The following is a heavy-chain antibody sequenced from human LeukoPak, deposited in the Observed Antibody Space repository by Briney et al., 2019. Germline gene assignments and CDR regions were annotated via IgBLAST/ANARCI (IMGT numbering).Heavy chain of an antibody. J-gene: IGHJ6*03. Sequence: GESLKISCKGSGYSFTSYWIGWVRQMPGKGLEWMGIIYPGDSGTRYSPSFQGQVTISADKSISTAYLQWSSLKASDTAMYYCARSPGTSGSYYDGYYYYYMDVWGKGTTVTVSS. D-gene: IGHD1-26*01. V-gene: IGHV5-51*01. CDR2: IYPGDSGT. CDR3: ARSPGTSGSYYDGYYYYYMDV. CDR1: GYSFTSYW.